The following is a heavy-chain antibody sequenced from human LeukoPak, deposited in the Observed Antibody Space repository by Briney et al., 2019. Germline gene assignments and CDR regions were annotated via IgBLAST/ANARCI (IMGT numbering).Heavy chain of an antibody. CDR3: ARVRYYDSSGYYAAQYYFDY. CDR1: GYTFTSYY. D-gene: IGHD3-22*01. Sequence: GASVKVSCKASGYTFTSYYMHWVRQAPGQGLEWVGIINPSGGSTSYAQKFQGRVTMTRDTSTSTVYMELSSLRSEDTAVYYCARVRYYDSSGYYAAQYYFDYWGQGTLVTVSS. J-gene: IGHJ4*02. V-gene: IGHV1-46*01. CDR2: INPSGGST.